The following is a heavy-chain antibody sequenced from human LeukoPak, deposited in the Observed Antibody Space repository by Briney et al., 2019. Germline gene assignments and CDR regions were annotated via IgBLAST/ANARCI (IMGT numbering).Heavy chain of an antibody. Sequence: ASVKVSCKASGYTFTYHYIHLVRQAPAQGLEWMGIINLSNGDTNYAQRFQGRVTMTRDTSTSTVYMELSSLDSEDTAVYYCARESDVGKDFDCWGQGTLVTVSS. CDR1: GYTFTYHY. D-gene: IGHD1-1*01. CDR2: INLSNGDT. CDR3: ARESDVGKDFDC. J-gene: IGHJ4*02. V-gene: IGHV1-46*01.